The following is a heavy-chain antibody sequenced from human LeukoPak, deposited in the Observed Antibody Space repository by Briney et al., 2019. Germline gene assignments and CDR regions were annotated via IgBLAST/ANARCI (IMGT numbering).Heavy chain of an antibody. CDR2: IYHSGST. CDR1: GGSISSGGYS. CDR3: ARAGRTDGYKSYFDY. V-gene: IGHV4-30-2*02. D-gene: IGHD5-24*01. Sequence: SQTLSLTCAVSGGSISSGGYSWSWIRQPPGKGLEWIGYIYHSGSTYYNPSLKSRVTISVDTSKNQFSLKLSSVTAADTAVYYCARAGRTDGYKSYFDYWGQGTLVTVSS. J-gene: IGHJ4*02.